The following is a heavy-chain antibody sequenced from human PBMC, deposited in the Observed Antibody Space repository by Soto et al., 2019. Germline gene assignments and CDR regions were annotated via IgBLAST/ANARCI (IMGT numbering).Heavy chain of an antibody. V-gene: IGHV4-4*07. CDR1: GGSINTYY. CDR2: IYTSGST. J-gene: IGHJ2*01. Sequence: SETLSLTCRVSGGSINTYYWNWIRQPAGKGLEWIGRIYTSGSTNYNPSLKSRVTMSVDTSKNQFSLKLSSVTAADTAVYYCARGVYYYESSGYYYGLSWYFDLWGRGTLVTVSS. CDR3: ARGVYYYESSGYYYGLSWYFDL. D-gene: IGHD3-22*01.